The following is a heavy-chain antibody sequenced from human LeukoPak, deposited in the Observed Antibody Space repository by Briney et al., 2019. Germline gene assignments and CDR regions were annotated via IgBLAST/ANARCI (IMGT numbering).Heavy chain of an antibody. CDR3: AKESYHYYDSSGYFL. D-gene: IGHD3-22*01. J-gene: IGHJ4*02. CDR1: GFTVSSNY. Sequence: GGSLRLSCAASGFTVSSNYMSWVRQAPGKGLEWVSVIYSGGSTYYADSVKGRFTISRDNSKNTLYLQMNSLRAEDTAVYYCAKESYHYYDSSGYFLWGQGTLVTVSS. CDR2: IYSGGST. V-gene: IGHV3-53*05.